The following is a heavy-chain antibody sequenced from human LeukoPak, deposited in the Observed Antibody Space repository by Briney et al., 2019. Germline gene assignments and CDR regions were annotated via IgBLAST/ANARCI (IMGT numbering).Heavy chain of an antibody. Sequence: GGTLRLSCAASGFTFSSYGMSWVRRAPGKGLEWVSAISGSGGSPYYEDSVKGRLTISRDNSKNTLYLQMNSLRAEDTAVYYCAKVMFGEHYYYYYMDVWGKGTTVTISS. CDR3: AKVMFGEHYYYYYMDV. D-gene: IGHD3-10*02. CDR1: GFTFSSYG. J-gene: IGHJ6*03. CDR2: ISGSGGSP. V-gene: IGHV3-23*01.